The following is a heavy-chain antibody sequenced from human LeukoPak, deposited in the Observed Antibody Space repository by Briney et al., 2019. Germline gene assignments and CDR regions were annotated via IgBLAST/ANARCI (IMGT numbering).Heavy chain of an antibody. CDR1: GYTFTGYY. CDR3: AREQWELYFDY. J-gene: IGHJ4*02. CDR2: INPNSGGT. V-gene: IGHV1-2*02. D-gene: IGHD1-26*01. Sequence: ASVKVSCKASGYTFTGYYVHWVRQAPGQGLEWMGWINPNSGGTNYAQKFQGRVIMTRDTSISTAYMELSRLRSDDTAVYYCAREQWELYFDYWGQGTLVTVSS.